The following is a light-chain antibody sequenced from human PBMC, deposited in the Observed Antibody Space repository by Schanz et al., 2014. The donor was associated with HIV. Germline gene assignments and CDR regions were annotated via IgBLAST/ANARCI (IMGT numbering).Light chain of an antibody. CDR3: QHYGDSRGT. J-gene: IGKJ4*01. Sequence: EIVLTQSPGRLSLSPGERATLSCRASQSVGGSQLAWFQLKRGQPPRLLIYATSFRAVGIPDRCSGSGSETDFTLTISALEPEDFAVYYCQHYGDSRGTFGGGTEVDIE. CDR1: QSVGGSQ. V-gene: IGKV3-20*01. CDR2: ATS.